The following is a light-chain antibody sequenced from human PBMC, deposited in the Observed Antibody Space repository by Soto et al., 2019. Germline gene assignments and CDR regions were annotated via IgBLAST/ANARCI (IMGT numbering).Light chain of an antibody. CDR1: QPINNW. V-gene: IGKV1-5*01. CDR2: DAS. Sequence: DIQMTQSPSTLSASVGDRVTITCRASQPINNWLAWYQHKPGKAPKFLMYDASSLESGVPSRFSGSGSGTEFTLTISGLQPDDFATSSCQHYYPSSPTFGTGTRWIS. J-gene: IGKJ1*01. CDR3: QHYYPSSPT.